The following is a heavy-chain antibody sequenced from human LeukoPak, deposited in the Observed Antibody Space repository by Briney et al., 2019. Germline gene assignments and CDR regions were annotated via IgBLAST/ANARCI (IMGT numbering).Heavy chain of an antibody. V-gene: IGHV3-53*01. Sequence: GGSLRLSCAASGFTVSSNYMSWVRQAPGKGLEWVSVIYSGGSTYYADSVEGRFTISRDNSKNTLYLQMNSLRAEDTAVYYCARGSMAYGSVTWGQGTLVTVSS. CDR1: GFTVSSNY. CDR3: ARGSMAYGSVT. CDR2: IYSGGST. D-gene: IGHD3-10*01. J-gene: IGHJ5*02.